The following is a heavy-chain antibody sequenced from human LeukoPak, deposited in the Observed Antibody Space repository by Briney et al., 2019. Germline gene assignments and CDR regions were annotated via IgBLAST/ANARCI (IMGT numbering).Heavy chain of an antibody. V-gene: IGHV3-74*01. J-gene: IGHJ4*02. CDR2: INSDGINT. CDR1: GFTFSNYW. Sequence: PGGSLRLSCAASGFTFSNYWMHWVRQAPGKGLVWVSRINSDGINTSYADSVKGRFTISRDNAKNTLNLQMNSLRAEDTAVYYCGRGHWGLDYWGQGTLVTVSS. D-gene: IGHD7-27*01. CDR3: GRGHWGLDY.